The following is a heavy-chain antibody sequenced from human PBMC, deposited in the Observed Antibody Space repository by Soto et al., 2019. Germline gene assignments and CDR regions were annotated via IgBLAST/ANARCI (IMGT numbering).Heavy chain of an antibody. CDR1: GFTFSDYY. D-gene: IGHD3-10*01. CDR2: ISSSGSTI. V-gene: IGHV3-11*01. CDR3: APPFVRVRGGGPDFEY. Sequence: GGSLRLSCAASGFTFSDYYMSWIRQAPGKGLEWVSYISSSGSTIYYADSVKGRFTISRDNAKNSLYLQMNSLRAEDTAVYYCAPPFVRVRGGGPDFEYWGQGTLVTVSS. J-gene: IGHJ4*02.